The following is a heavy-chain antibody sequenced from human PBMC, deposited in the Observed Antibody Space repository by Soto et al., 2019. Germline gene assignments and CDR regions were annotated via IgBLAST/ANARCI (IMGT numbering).Heavy chain of an antibody. V-gene: IGHV4-39*01. CDR3: ARPRYRFGTSGYYPFDY. J-gene: IGHJ4*02. Sequence: KPSETLSLTCIVSGDFISNTTYYWAWVRQAPGKGLEWVGSIYFSGSGTSHYNPSLKSRVTISVDTSKNQFSLKLTSVTAADTAVYYCARPRYRFGTSGYYPFDYWGQGTLVTVPS. D-gene: IGHD3-22*01. CDR1: GDFISNTTYY. CDR2: IYFSGSGTS.